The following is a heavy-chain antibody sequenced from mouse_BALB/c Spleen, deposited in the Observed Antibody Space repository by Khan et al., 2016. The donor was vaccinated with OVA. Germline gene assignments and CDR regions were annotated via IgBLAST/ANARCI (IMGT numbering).Heavy chain of an antibody. J-gene: IGHJ4*01. CDR3: TSYYYGSSSYYAMDY. D-gene: IGHD1-1*01. CDR2: IDPETGVT. V-gene: IGHV1-15*01. CDR1: GYTFTDYE. Sequence: QVQLQQSGAELVRPGASVTLSCKASGYTFTDYEMHWVKQTPVHGLEWIGAIDPETGVTAYTQKFKGKATLTADKSSSTAYMELRSLPSEASAVYYCTSYYYGSSSYYAMDYWGQGTSVTVSS.